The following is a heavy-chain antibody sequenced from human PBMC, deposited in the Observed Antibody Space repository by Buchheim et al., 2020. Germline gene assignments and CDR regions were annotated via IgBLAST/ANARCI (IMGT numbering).Heavy chain of an antibody. Sequence: QVQMVESGGGVVQPGRSLRLSCAASGFTFSRYPLHWVRQAPGKGLDWVAVISEDGINKYYADSVKGRFTISRDNSKNTLYLQMNSLRSEDTAVYYCARDFSYDSSGKNWFDPWGQGTL. CDR1: GFTFSRYP. CDR3: ARDFSYDSSGKNWFDP. V-gene: IGHV3-30-3*01. D-gene: IGHD3-22*01. J-gene: IGHJ5*02. CDR2: ISEDGINK.